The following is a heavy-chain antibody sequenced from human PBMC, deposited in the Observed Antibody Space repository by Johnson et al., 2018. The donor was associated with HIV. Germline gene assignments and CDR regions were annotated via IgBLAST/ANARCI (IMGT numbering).Heavy chain of an antibody. D-gene: IGHD1-1*01. CDR1: GFTFSSYG. V-gene: IGHV3-30*02. CDR3: AKVGGTTILRDAFDI. J-gene: IGHJ3*02. Sequence: QVQLVESGGGVVQPGGSLRLSCAASGFTFSSYGMHWVRQAPGKGLEWVAFIRYDGSNKYYADSVKGRFTISRDNSKNTLYLQMNSLRAEDTAVYYCAKVGGTTILRDAFDIWGQATMVTVSS. CDR2: IRYDGSNK.